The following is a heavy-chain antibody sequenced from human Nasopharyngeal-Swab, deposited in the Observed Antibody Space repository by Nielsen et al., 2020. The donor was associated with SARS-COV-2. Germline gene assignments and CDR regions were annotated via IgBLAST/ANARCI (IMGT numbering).Heavy chain of an antibody. CDR3: AREWYSSGWYGV. J-gene: IGHJ4*02. CDR2: INHSGST. CDR1: GGSFSGYY. Sequence: SETLSLTCAVYGGSFSGYYWSWIRQPPGKGLEWIGEINHSGSTNYNPSLKSRVTTSVDTSKNQFSLKLSSVTAADTAVYYCAREWYSSGWYGVWGQGTLVTVSS. V-gene: IGHV4-34*01. D-gene: IGHD6-19*01.